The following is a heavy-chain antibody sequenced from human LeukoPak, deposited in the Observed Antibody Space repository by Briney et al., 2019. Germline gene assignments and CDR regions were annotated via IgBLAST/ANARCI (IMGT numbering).Heavy chain of an antibody. J-gene: IGHJ3*02. D-gene: IGHD5-12*01. CDR2: ISSSSSYI. CDR1: GFTFSSYS. Sequence: PGGSLRPSCAASGFTFSSYSMNWVRQAPGKGLEWVSSISSSSSYIYYADSVKGRFTISRDNAKNSLYLQMNSLRAEDTAVYYCARDTPPLVANDAFDIWGQGTMVTVSS. V-gene: IGHV3-21*01. CDR3: ARDTPPLVANDAFDI.